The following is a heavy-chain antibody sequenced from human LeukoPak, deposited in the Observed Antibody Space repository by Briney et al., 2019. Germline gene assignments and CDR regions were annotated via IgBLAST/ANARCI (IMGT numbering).Heavy chain of an antibody. CDR3: ATDHSMANTAWWFDP. CDR2: ISAYSGKT. D-gene: IGHD5-24*01. V-gene: IGHV1-18*01. Sequence: ASVKVSCKASGYTLTSYGITWVRQAPGQGLEWMGWISAYSGKTNYAQKLQGRVTMTTDTSTSTAYMELRSLRSEDTAFYYCATDHSMANTAWWFDPWGQGTLVTVSS. CDR1: GYTLTSYG. J-gene: IGHJ5*02.